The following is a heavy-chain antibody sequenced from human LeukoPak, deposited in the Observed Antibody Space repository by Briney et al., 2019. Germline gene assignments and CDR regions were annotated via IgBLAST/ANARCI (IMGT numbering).Heavy chain of an antibody. Sequence: GESLRISCQGSGYSFTSYWISWVRQMPGKGLEWMGRIDPSDSYTNYSPSFQGHVTISADKSISIAYLQWSSLKASDTAMYYCARAGGRWTASDYWGQGTLVTVSS. J-gene: IGHJ4*02. CDR2: IDPSDSYT. V-gene: IGHV5-10-1*01. CDR1: GYSFTSYW. CDR3: ARAGGRWTASDY. D-gene: IGHD3-16*01.